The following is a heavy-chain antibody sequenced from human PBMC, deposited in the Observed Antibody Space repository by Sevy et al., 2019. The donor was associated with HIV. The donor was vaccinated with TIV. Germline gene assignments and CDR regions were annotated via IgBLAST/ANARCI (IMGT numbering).Heavy chain of an antibody. CDR1: GGSISSGGYY. CDR2: IYYSGST. Sequence: SETLSLTCTVSGGSISSGGYYWSWIRQHPGKGLEWIGYIYYSGSTYYNPSLKSRVTISVDTSKNQFSLKLSSVTAADTDVYYCASCVWGSYRYTSYFDYWGQGTLVTVSS. V-gene: IGHV4-31*03. D-gene: IGHD3-16*02. J-gene: IGHJ4*02. CDR3: ASCVWGSYRYTSYFDY.